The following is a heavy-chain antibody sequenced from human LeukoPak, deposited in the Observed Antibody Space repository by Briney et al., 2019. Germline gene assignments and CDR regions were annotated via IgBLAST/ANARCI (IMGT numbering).Heavy chain of an antibody. CDR2: IIPIFGTA. CDR3: ARVGIWGPMYYFDY. CDR1: GGTFSSYA. J-gene: IGHJ4*02. D-gene: IGHD7-27*01. V-gene: IGHV1-69*13. Sequence: SVKVSCKASGGTFSSYAISWVRQAPGQGLEWMGGIIPIFGTANYAQNFQGRVTITADESTSTAYLELSSLRSEDTAVYYCARVGIWGPMYYFDYWGQGTLVTVSS.